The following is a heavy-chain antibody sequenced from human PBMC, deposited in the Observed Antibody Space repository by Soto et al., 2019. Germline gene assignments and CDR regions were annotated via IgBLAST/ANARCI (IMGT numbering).Heavy chain of an antibody. Sequence: LRLSCAASGFTFSSYAMHWVRQAPGKGLEWVAVISYDGSNKYYADSVKGRFTISRDNSKNTLYLQMNSLRAEDTAVYYCARDRSYSYYFDYWGQGTLVTVSS. J-gene: IGHJ4*02. V-gene: IGHV3-30-3*01. CDR3: ARDRSYSYYFDY. CDR2: ISYDGSNK. D-gene: IGHD3-16*01. CDR1: GFTFSSYA.